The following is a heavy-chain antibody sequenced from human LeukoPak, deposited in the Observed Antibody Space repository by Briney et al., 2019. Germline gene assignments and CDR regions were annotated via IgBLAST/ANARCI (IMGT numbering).Heavy chain of an antibody. J-gene: IGHJ4*02. V-gene: IGHV1-2*02. CDR2: INPNSGGT. D-gene: IGHD6-19*01. Sequence: ASVKVSCKASGYTFTGYYMHWVRQAPGQGLEWMGWINPNSGGTNYAQKFQGRVTMTRDTSISTAYMELSRLRSDDTAVYYCARPPPYSSGCFDYWGQGTLVTVSS. CDR3: ARPPPYSSGCFDY. CDR1: GYTFTGYY.